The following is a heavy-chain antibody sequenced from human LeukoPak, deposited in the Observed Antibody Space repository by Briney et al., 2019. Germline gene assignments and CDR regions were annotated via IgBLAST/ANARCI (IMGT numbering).Heavy chain of an antibody. CDR3: ARGTAAGRREFNFDY. Sequence: PGGSLRLSCAASGFTFDDYGMSWVRQVPGRGLEWLSYISSTSSFTNYADSVKGRFTISRDNAKNSLYLQMNSLRAEDTAVYYCARGTAAGRREFNFDYWGQGTLVTVSS. D-gene: IGHD6-13*01. CDR1: GFTFDDYG. V-gene: IGHV3-11*05. CDR2: ISSTSSFT. J-gene: IGHJ4*02.